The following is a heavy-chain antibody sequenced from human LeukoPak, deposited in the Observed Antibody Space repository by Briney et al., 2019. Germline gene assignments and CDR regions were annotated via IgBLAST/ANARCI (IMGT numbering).Heavy chain of an antibody. CDR1: GVTLSSFA. CDR3: ARVGISSWYHWFDP. CDR2: LSYDGSNR. D-gene: IGHD6-13*01. Sequence: AGGVPRISFAAPGVTLSSFAMPMGRPAPGKGAGGGGVLSYDGSNRYYADSVKGRFTISRDNAKNSLYLQMNSLRAEDTAVYYCARVGISSWYHWFDPWGQGTLVTVSS. J-gene: IGHJ5*02. V-gene: IGHV3-30*04.